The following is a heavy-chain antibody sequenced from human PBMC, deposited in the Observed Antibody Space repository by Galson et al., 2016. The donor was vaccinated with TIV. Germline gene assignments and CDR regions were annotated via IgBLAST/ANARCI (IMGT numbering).Heavy chain of an antibody. J-gene: IGHJ4*02. D-gene: IGHD3-10*01. Sequence: LSLSCTVSGGSISSYYWSWIRQTPGKGLERIGYIYYSGSTNYNPSLKSRVTISLDTSKNLFSLKLSSVTAADTAVYYCTGGSGSYLPGYWGQGTLVTVSS. CDR3: TGGSGSYLPGY. CDR1: GGSISSYY. CDR2: IYYSGST. V-gene: IGHV4-59*01.